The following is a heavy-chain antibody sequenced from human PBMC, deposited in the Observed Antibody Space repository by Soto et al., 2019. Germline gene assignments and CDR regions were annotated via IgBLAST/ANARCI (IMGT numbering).Heavy chain of an antibody. CDR1: GFTFSSYA. J-gene: IGHJ3*02. Sequence: GESLKISCAASGFTFSSYAMHWVRQAPGKGLEWVAVISYDGSNKYYADSVKGRFTISRDNSKNTLYLQMNSLRAEDTAVYYCARALRQVTGHYDAFDIWGQGTMVTVSS. D-gene: IGHD7-27*01. V-gene: IGHV3-30*04. CDR3: ARALRQVTGHYDAFDI. CDR2: ISYDGSNK.